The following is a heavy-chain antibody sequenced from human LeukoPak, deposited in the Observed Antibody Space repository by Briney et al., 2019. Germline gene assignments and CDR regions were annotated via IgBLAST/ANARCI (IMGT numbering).Heavy chain of an antibody. V-gene: IGHV4-30-4*01. CDR1: GGSISSGDYY. CDR2: IYYSGST. Sequence: SQTLSLTCTVSGGSISSGDYYWSRIRQPPGKGLEWIGYIYYSGSTYYNPSLKSRVTISVDTSKNQFSLKLSSVTAADTAVYYCARLYYDILTGYLEGAFDIWGQGTMVTVSS. J-gene: IGHJ3*02. CDR3: ARLYYDILTGYLEGAFDI. D-gene: IGHD3-9*01.